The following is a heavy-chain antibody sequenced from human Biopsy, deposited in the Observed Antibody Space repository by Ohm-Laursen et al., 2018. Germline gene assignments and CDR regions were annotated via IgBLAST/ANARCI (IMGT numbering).Heavy chain of an antibody. D-gene: IGHD4/OR15-4a*01. V-gene: IGHV3-53*03. CDR1: GFNIRVSY. Sequence: SLRLSCTASGFNIRVSYMGWVRQPPGKGLEWLSLLYSAGNTYYADSVKGRLTISRDKSKNTLYLQLNSLGAEDTAIYYCAGSSPGANVYFQHWGQGTLVTVSS. J-gene: IGHJ1*01. CDR2: LYSAGNT. CDR3: AGSSPGANVYFQH.